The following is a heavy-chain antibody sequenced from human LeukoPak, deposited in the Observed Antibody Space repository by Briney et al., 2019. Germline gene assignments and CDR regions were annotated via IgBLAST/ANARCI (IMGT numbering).Heavy chain of an antibody. CDR3: ARDHGFGELRFDY. CDR2: ISSSSSTI. D-gene: IGHD3-10*01. V-gene: IGHV3-48*01. Sequence: PGGSLRLSCAASRFTFSSYSKNWVRQAPGKGLEWVSYISSSSSTIYYADSVKGRFTISRDNAKNSLYLQMNSLRAEDTAVYYCARDHGFGELRFDYWGQGTLVTVSS. J-gene: IGHJ4*02. CDR1: RFTFSSYS.